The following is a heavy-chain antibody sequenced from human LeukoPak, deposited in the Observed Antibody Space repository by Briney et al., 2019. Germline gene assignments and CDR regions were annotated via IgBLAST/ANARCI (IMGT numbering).Heavy chain of an antibody. CDR3: ARHRTWGFDP. CDR2: IYYSGST. Sequence: SETLSLTCTVSGGSISSSSYYWGWIRQPPGKGLGWIGSIYYSGSTYYNPSLKSRVTISVDTSKNQFSLKLSSVTAADTAVYYCARHRTWGFDPWGQGTLVTVSS. J-gene: IGHJ5*02. CDR1: GGSISSSSYY. D-gene: IGHD3-16*01. V-gene: IGHV4-39*01.